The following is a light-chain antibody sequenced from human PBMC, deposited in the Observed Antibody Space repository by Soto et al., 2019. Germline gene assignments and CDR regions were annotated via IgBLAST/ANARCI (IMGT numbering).Light chain of an antibody. CDR2: EGT. CDR1: SSDVGGYDL. Sequence: QPVLTQSASVSGSPGQSITISCTGVSSDVGGYDLVSWYQHYPGKAPKLIIYEGTKRPSGVSSRFSGSKSGNTASLTISGLQAEDEADYYCSSYTSSSTGVVFGGGTKLTVL. CDR3: SSYTSSSTGVV. J-gene: IGLJ2*01. V-gene: IGLV2-14*02.